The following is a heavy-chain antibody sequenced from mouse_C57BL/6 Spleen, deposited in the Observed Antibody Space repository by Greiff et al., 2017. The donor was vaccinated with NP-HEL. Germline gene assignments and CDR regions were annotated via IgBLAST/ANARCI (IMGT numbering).Heavy chain of an antibody. V-gene: IGHV1-80*01. Sequence: QVQLQQSGAELVKPGASVKISCKASGYAFSSHWMNWVKQRPGKGLEWIGQIYPGDGDTNYNGKFKGKATLTADKSSSTAYMQLSSLTSEDSAVYFCARLVVDYAMDYWGQGTSVTVSS. CDR1: GYAFSSHW. D-gene: IGHD1-1*01. CDR2: IYPGDGDT. J-gene: IGHJ4*01. CDR3: ARLVVDYAMDY.